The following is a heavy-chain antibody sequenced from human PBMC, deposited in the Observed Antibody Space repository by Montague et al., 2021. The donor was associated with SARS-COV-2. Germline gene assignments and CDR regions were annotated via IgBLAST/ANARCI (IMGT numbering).Heavy chain of an antibody. V-gene: IGHV3-30-3*01. CDR1: GFTFSSYA. D-gene: IGHD2/OR15-2a*01. CDR2: ISYDGSNK. J-gene: IGHJ3*02. CDR3: ASELLGAFDI. Sequence: SLRLSCAASGFTFSSYAMHWVRQAPGKGLEWVAVISYDGSNKYYADSVKGRFTISRDNSKNTLYLQMNSLRAEDTAVYYCASELLGAFDIWGQGTMDTVSS.